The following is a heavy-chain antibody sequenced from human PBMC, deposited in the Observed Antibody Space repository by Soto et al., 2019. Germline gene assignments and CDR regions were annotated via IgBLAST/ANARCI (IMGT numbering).Heavy chain of an antibody. CDR1: GGSVSSGSYY. CDR3: ARVAAFTAAIGTPPTYGMDV. D-gene: IGHD2-2*01. CDR2: IYYSGST. J-gene: IGHJ6*02. V-gene: IGHV4-61*01. Sequence: SETLSLTCTVSGGSVSSGSYYWSWIRQPPGKGLEWIGYIYYSGSTNYNPSLKSRVTISVDTSKNQFSLKLSSVTAADTAVYYCARVAAFTAAIGTPPTYGMDVWGQGTKVTVSS.